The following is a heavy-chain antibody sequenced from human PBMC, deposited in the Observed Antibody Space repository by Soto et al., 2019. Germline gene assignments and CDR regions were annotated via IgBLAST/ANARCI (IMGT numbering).Heavy chain of an antibody. CDR1: GFTFSNAW. CDR2: IKSKTDGGTT. D-gene: IGHD3-10*01. Sequence: PGGSLRLSCAASGFTFSNAWMSWVRQAPGKGLEWVGRIKSKTDGGTTDYAAPVKGRFTISRDDSKNTLYLQMNGLKTEDTAVYYCTTSPLWFGSPWAYYYMDVWGKGTTVTVSS. CDR3: TTSPLWFGSPWAYYYMDV. J-gene: IGHJ6*03. V-gene: IGHV3-15*01.